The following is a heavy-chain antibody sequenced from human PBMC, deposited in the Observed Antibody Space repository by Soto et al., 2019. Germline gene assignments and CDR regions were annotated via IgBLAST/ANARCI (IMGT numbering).Heavy chain of an antibody. D-gene: IGHD3-3*01. J-gene: IGHJ6*02. V-gene: IGHV1-69*01. CDR3: ASPDNSSYDFGPYYYGMDV. CDR2: IIPIFGTA. CDR1: GGTFSSYA. Sequence: QVQLVQSGAEVKKPGSSVKVSCKASGGTFSSYAISWVRQAPGQGLEWMGGIIPIFGTANYAQKFQGRVTITAAESTSTAYMEPSSLRSEDTAVYYCASPDNSSYDFGPYYYGMDVWGQGTTVTVSS.